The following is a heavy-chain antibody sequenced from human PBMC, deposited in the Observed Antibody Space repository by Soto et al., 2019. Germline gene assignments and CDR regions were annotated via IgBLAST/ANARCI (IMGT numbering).Heavy chain of an antibody. CDR2: SRNKADSYTT. V-gene: IGHV3-72*01. J-gene: IGHJ5*02. Sequence: EVQLVESGGALVQPGGSLRLSCAASGLTLSDHYMDWVRQAPGKGLEWVGRSRNKADSYTTEYAASVKGRFTISRDNSKNTLYLQMNSLRAEDTAVYYCARDHSWRSIAVAPRFDPWGQGTLVTVSS. CDR1: GLTLSDHY. CDR3: ARDHSWRSIAVAPRFDP. D-gene: IGHD6-19*01.